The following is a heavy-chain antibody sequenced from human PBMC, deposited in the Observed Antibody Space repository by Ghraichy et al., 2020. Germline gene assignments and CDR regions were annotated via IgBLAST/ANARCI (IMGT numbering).Heavy chain of an antibody. D-gene: IGHD3-10*01. J-gene: IGHJ6*02. CDR1: GGSISSSSYY. CDR3: ARYVIGTGYYYGMDV. CDR2: IYYSGST. Sequence: SETLSLTCTVSGGSISSSSYYWGWIRQPPGKGLEWIGSIYYSGSTYYNPSLKSRVTISVDTSKNQFSLKLSSVTAADTAVYYCARYVIGTGYYYGMDVWGQGTTVTVSS. V-gene: IGHV4-39*01.